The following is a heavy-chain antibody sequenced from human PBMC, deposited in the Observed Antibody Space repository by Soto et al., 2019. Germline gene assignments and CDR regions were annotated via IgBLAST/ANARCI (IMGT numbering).Heavy chain of an antibody. CDR3: ARLVVVAPVANV. V-gene: IGHV4-39*01. Sequence: SETLSLTCSPSLGSIARNSYHWCWIRQPPGKGLEWIGSVSYTGTTYYSPSLKRRVTISADTSKKQFSLRLDSATAADTAVYYCARLVVVAPVANVRGQGALVTVPQ. J-gene: IGHJ4*02. D-gene: IGHD2-15*01. CDR1: LGSIARNSYH. CDR2: VSYTGTT.